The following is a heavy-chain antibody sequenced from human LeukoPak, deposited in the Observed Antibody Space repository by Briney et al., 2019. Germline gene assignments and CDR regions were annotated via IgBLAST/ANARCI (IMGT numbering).Heavy chain of an antibody. CDR3: AKDIATGNRLYYFDY. CDR1: GFTFSDYD. D-gene: IGHD1-14*01. V-gene: IGHV3-9*01. J-gene: IGHJ4*02. CDR2: ISWNSGSI. Sequence: PGGSLRLSCSASGFTFSDYDMNWVRQAPGKGLEWVSGISWNSGSIGYADSVKGRFTISRDNAENSLYLQMNSLRAEDTALYYCAKDIATGNRLYYFDYWGQGTLVTVSS.